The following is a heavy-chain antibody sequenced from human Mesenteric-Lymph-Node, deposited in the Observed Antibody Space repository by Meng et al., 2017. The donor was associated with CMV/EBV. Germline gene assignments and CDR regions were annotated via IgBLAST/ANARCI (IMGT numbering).Heavy chain of an antibody. Sequence: GESLKISCAASGFTFINAWMSWVRQAPGKGLEWVSYISSSGSTIYYADSVKGRFTISRDNAKNSLYLQMNSLRAEDTAVYYCARLQALAPDENHYGMDVWGQGTTVTVSS. V-gene: IGHV3-11*04. CDR1: GFTFINAW. CDR2: ISSSGSTI. D-gene: IGHD1-14*01. J-gene: IGHJ6*02. CDR3: ARLQALAPDENHYGMDV.